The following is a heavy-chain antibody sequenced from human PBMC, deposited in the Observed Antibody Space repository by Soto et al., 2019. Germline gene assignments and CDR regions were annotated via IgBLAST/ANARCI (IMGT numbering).Heavy chain of an antibody. D-gene: IGHD6-13*01. V-gene: IGHV1-3*01. CDR2: VNAGNGHT. J-gene: IGHJ4*02. Sequence: ASVKVSCKASGYTFTNYLIHWVRQAPGQRLEWLGWVNAGNGHTKFSQNFRDRLTLIRDTSASTAYMELSSLRSEDTAVYYCARRHSSSWPIDYRGQGTLVTVPS. CDR1: GYTFTNYL. CDR3: ARRHSSSWPIDY.